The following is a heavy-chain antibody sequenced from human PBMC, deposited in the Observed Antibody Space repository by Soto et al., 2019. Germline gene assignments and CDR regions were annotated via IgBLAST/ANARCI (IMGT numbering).Heavy chain of an antibody. J-gene: IGHJ3*02. CDR2: INSDGRST. V-gene: IGHV3-74*01. D-gene: IGHD2-21*01. CDR3: VRGVNPFDI. CDR1: GFTFSTYW. Sequence: GSLRLSCAASGFTFSTYWMHWVRQAPGKGLVWVSRINSDGRSTDYADSVKGRFTISRDNAKNTLYLQMNSLRAEDTAVYYCVRGVNPFDIWGQGTMVTVSS.